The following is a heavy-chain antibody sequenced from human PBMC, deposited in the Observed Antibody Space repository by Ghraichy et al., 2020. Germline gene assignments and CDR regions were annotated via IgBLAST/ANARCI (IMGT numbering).Heavy chain of an antibody. D-gene: IGHD3-22*01. CDR1: GFTFSSYG. V-gene: IGHV3-30*02. CDR2: IRYDGSNK. CDR3: AKDPGIVGVREYYFDY. J-gene: IGHJ4*02. Sequence: GGSLRLSCAASGFTFSSYGMHWVRQAPGKGLEWVAFIRYDGSNKYYADSVKGRFTISRDNSKNTLYLQMNSLRAEDTAVYYCAKDPGIVGVREYYFDYWGQGTLVTVSS.